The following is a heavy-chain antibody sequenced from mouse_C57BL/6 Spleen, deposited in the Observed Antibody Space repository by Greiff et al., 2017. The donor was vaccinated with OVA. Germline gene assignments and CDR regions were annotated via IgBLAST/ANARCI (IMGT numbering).Heavy chain of an antibody. CDR3: ARHNYGSSYRYFDV. Sequence: EVQLQESGPVLVKPGASVKMSCKASGYTFTDYYMNWVKQSHGKSLEWIGVINPYNGGTSYNQKFKGKATLTVDKSSSTAYMELNSLTSEDSAVYYCARHNYGSSYRYFDVWGTGTTVTVSS. J-gene: IGHJ1*03. CDR1: GYTFTDYY. CDR2: INPYNGGT. V-gene: IGHV1-19*01. D-gene: IGHD1-1*01.